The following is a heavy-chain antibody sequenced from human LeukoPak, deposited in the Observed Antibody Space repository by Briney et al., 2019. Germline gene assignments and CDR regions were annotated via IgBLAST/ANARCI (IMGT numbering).Heavy chain of an antibody. CDR2: ISYDGSNK. Sequence: PGRSLGLSCAASGFTFSSYGMHWVRQAPGKGLEWVAVISYDGSNKYYADSVKGRFTISRDNSKNTLYLQMNSLRAEDTAVYYCSLGAMPSGLFDYWGQGTLVTVSS. D-gene: IGHD2-2*01. CDR3: SLGAMPSGLFDY. V-gene: IGHV3-30*03. J-gene: IGHJ4*02. CDR1: GFTFSSYG.